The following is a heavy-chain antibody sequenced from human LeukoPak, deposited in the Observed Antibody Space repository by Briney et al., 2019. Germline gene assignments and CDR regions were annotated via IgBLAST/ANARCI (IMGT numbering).Heavy chain of an antibody. J-gene: IGHJ4*02. CDR1: GGTFSSYA. CDR2: IIPIFGTA. Sequence: ASVKVSCKASGGTFSSYAISWVRQAPGQGLEWMGGIIPIFGTANYAQKFQGRVTITTDESTSTAYMELRSLRSDDTAVYYCARDLNCGGDCYTFDYWGQGTLVTVSS. D-gene: IGHD2-21*01. V-gene: IGHV1-69*05. CDR3: ARDLNCGGDCYTFDY.